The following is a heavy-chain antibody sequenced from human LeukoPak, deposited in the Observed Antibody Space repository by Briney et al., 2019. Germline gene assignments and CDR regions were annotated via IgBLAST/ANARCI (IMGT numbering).Heavy chain of an antibody. D-gene: IGHD1-26*01. Sequence: QSGGSLRLSCAASGFTFSSYTMSWVRQAPGKGLEWVSPISASGTSTYYAGSVKGRFSISRDNSKNILYLQMNSLRAEDTALYYCAKKVVVGATSPYSDFQDWGQGTLVTVSS. V-gene: IGHV3-23*01. CDR2: ISASGTST. J-gene: IGHJ1*01. CDR1: GFTFSSYT. CDR3: AKKVVVGATSPYSDFQD.